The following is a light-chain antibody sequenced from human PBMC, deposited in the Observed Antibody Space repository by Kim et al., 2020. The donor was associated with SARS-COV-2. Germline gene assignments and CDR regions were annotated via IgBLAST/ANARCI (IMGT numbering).Light chain of an antibody. CDR1: QSISNW. CDR3: QHYNSHHT. Sequence: DIQMTQSPSTLSASVGDRVTITCRASQSISNWLAWYQQKPGKAPKLLIYKASTLESGVPSRFRGSGSGTEFTLTISRLQPDDFATYYCQHYNSHHTFGQGTKLEI. J-gene: IGKJ2*01. CDR2: KAS. V-gene: IGKV1-5*03.